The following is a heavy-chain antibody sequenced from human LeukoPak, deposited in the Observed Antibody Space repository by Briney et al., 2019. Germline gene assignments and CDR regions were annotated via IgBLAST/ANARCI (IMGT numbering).Heavy chain of an antibody. Sequence: SETLSLTCTVSGGSISSYYWSWIRQPPGKGLEWIGYIYYSGSTNYNPSLKSRVTISVDTSKNQFSLKLSSVTAADTAVYYCARAVVWSGPGNNWFDPWGQGTLVTVSS. CDR2: IYYSGST. J-gene: IGHJ5*02. CDR3: ARAVVWSGPGNNWFDP. CDR1: GGSISSYY. V-gene: IGHV4-59*01. D-gene: IGHD3-3*01.